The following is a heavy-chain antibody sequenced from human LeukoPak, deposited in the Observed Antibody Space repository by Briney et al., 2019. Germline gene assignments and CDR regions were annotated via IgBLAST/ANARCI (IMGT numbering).Heavy chain of an antibody. CDR1: GFTFSSYG. Sequence: PGGSLRLSCAASGFTFSSYGMHWVRQAPGKGLEWVAVISYDGSNKYYADSVKGRFTISRDNSKNTLYLQMNSLRAEDTAVYYCAKGLTVTTTVSIDYWGQGTLVTVSS. CDR2: ISYDGSNK. J-gene: IGHJ4*02. V-gene: IGHV3-30*18. D-gene: IGHD4-17*01. CDR3: AKGLTVTTTVSIDY.